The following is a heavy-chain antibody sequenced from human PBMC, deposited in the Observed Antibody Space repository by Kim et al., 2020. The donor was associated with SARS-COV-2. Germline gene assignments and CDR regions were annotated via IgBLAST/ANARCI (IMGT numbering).Heavy chain of an antibody. CDR3: ARSPDMVVVAAATLDY. D-gene: IGHD2-2*01. CDR1: GFTFNDYY. V-gene: IGHV3-11*01. Sequence: GGSLRLSCAASGFTFNDYYMSWIRQAPGKGLEWVAYISSSGSTIYYADSVKGRFTISRDNAKNSLSLQMNSLRAEDTAVYYCARSPDMVVVAAATLDYWGQGTLVTVSS. J-gene: IGHJ4*02. CDR2: ISSSGSTI.